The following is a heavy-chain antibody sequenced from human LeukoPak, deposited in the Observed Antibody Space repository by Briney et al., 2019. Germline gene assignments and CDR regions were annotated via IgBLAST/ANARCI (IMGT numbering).Heavy chain of an antibody. Sequence: PSETLSLTCAVYGGSFSGYYWSWIRQPPGKGLEWIGYIYHSGSTYYNPSLKSRVTISVDRSKHQFSLKLSSLTAADTAVYYCARRGTQDYFDYWGQGTLVTVSS. V-gene: IGHV4-34*01. CDR3: ARRGTQDYFDY. J-gene: IGHJ4*02. CDR2: IYHSGST. D-gene: IGHD1-14*01. CDR1: GGSFSGYY.